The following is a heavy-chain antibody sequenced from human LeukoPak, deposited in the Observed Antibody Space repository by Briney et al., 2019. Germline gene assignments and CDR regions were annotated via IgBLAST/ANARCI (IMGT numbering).Heavy chain of an antibody. CDR1: GYTLTSYD. J-gene: IGHJ3*02. D-gene: IGHD1-26*01. V-gene: IGHV1-8*03. CDR3: ARNSGSSTNAFDI. CDR2: MNPNSGNT. Sequence: ASVKVSCKASGYTLTSYDINWVRQAPGQGLEWMGWMNPNSGNTGYAQKFQGRVTITRNTSISTAYMELSSLRSEDTAVYYCARNSGSSTNAFDIWGQGTMVTVSS.